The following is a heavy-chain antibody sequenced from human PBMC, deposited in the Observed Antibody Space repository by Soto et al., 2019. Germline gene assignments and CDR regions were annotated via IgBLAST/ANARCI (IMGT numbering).Heavy chain of an antibody. CDR3: AGRSSIASRSFDY. V-gene: IGHV4-61*01. J-gene: IGHJ4*02. CDR2: IYYSGST. Sequence: SETLSLTCTVSGGSVSSGSYYWSWIRQPPGKGLEWIGYIYYSGSTNYNPSLKSRVTISVDTSKNQFSLKLSSVTAADTAVYYCAGRSSIASRSFDYWGQGTLVTVSS. D-gene: IGHD6-6*01. CDR1: GGSVSSGSYY.